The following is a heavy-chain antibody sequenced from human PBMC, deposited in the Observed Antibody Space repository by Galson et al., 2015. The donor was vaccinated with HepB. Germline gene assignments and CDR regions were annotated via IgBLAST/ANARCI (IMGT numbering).Heavy chain of an antibody. J-gene: IGHJ4*02. CDR3: ARDSLAVAASLLGY. D-gene: IGHD6-19*01. CDR1: GFTFSSYA. Sequence: SLRLSCAASGFTFSSYAMHWVRQAPGKGLEWVAVIPYDGSNKYYADSVKGRFTISRDNSKNTLYLQMNSLRAEDTAVYYCARDSLAVAASLLGYWGQGTLVTVSS. CDR2: IPYDGSNK. V-gene: IGHV3-30-3*01.